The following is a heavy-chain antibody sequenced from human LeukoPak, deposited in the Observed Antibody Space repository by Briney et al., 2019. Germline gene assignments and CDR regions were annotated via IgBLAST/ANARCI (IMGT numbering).Heavy chain of an antibody. CDR2: IYYSGST. Sequence: PSETLSLTCTVSSGSISSYYWSWIRQPPGKGLEWIGYIYYSGSTNYNPSLKSRVTISVDTSKNQFSLKLSSVTAADTAVYYCARFHGGNSDAFDIWGQGTMVTVSS. J-gene: IGHJ3*02. CDR1: SGSISSYY. CDR3: ARFHGGNSDAFDI. D-gene: IGHD4-23*01. V-gene: IGHV4-59*08.